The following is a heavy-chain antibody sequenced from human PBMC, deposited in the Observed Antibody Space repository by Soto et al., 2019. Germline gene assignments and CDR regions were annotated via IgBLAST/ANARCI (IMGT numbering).Heavy chain of an antibody. J-gene: IGHJ6*02. CDR3: ARVYYYDSSGYYRYYYYGMDV. CDR1: GYTFTSYD. CDR2: MNPNSGNT. Sequence: VPVKVSCKASGYTFTSYDINWVRQATGQGLEWMGWMNPNSGNTGYAQKFQGRVTMTRNTSISTAYMELSSLRSEDTAVYYCARVYYYDSSGYYRYYYYGMDVCGQGTTVTVSS. V-gene: IGHV1-8*01. D-gene: IGHD3-22*01.